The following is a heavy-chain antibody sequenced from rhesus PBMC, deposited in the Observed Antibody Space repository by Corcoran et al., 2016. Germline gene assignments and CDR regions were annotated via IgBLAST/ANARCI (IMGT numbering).Heavy chain of an antibody. D-gene: IGHD4-29*01. CDR1: GFSISTSGMG. V-gene: IGHV2-174*01. Sequence: QVTLKESGPALVKPTQTLTLTCTFSGFSISTSGMGVGWIRQPPGKALEWLALIYWDDDKNYSTSLKSRLTLSKDTSKNQVVLTMTNMDPVDTATYYCARTATVAATLYFDYWGQGVLVTVSS. J-gene: IGHJ4*01. CDR3: ARTATVAATLYFDY. CDR2: IYWDDDK.